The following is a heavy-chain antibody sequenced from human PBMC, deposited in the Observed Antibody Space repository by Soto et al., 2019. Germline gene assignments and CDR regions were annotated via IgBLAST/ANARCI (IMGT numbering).Heavy chain of an antibody. CDR2: TSYDGSNK. D-gene: IGHD5-12*01. CDR3: AKDSGDSGYDVYDYYYGMDV. CDR1: GFTFSLYG. Sequence: QVQLVESGGGVVQPGRSLRLSCAASGFTFSLYGMHWVRQAPGKGLEWVAVTSYDGSNKYYADSVKGRFTISRDNSKNSLYLQMNSLRVEDTAVYYWAKDSGDSGYDVYDYYYGMDVWGQGTTVTVSS. J-gene: IGHJ6*02. V-gene: IGHV3-30*18.